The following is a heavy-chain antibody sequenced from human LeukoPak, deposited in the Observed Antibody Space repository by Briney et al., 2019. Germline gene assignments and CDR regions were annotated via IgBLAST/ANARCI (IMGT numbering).Heavy chain of an antibody. CDR1: GYGFATKY. Sequence: ASVKVSCKASGYGFATKYMHWVRQAHGQGLEWMGWINPASGVTHYAQKFQGRVTMSRDTSITTAYMELTGLISDDTVIYYCARSRWELDADYWGQGTLVTVSS. CDR2: INPASGVT. D-gene: IGHD1-26*01. J-gene: IGHJ4*02. CDR3: ARSRWELDADY. V-gene: IGHV1-2*02.